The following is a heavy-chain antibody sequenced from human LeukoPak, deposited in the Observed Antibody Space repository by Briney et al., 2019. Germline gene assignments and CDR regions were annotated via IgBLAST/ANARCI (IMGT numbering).Heavy chain of an antibody. CDR2: IYYSGST. CDR1: GGSISSYY. D-gene: IGHD5-24*01. J-gene: IGHJ4*02. V-gene: IGHV4-59*08. CDR3: ARGGRDGYTLYPLDY. Sequence: PSETLSLTCTVSGGSISSYYWSWIRQPPGKGLEWIGYIYYSGSTNYNPSLKSRVTTSVDTSKNQLSLKLRSVTAADTAVYYCARGGRDGYTLYPLDYWGQGTLVTVSS.